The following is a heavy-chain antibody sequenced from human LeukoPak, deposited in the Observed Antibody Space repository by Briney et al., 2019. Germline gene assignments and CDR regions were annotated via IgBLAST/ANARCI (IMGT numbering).Heavy chain of an antibody. V-gene: IGHV1-69*06. J-gene: IGHJ4*02. CDR3: ARYSTFGGVTYFDY. CDR1: GGTFSSYA. CDR2: IIPIFGTA. Sequence: ASVEVSCKASGGTFSSYAISWVRQAPGQGLEWMGGIIPIFGTANYAQKFQGRVTITADKSTSTAYMELSSLRSEDTAVYYCARYSTFGGVTYFDYWGQGTLVTVSS. D-gene: IGHD3-16*01.